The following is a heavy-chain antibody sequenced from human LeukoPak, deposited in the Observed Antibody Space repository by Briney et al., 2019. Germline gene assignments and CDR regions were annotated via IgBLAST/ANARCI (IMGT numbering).Heavy chain of an antibody. V-gene: IGHV3-21*01. CDR3: ARGHRLGIAAAGTRHY. Sequence: GGSLTLSCAASGFTFSSYSMNWVRQAPGKGLEWVSSISSSSSYIYYADSVKGRFTISRDNAKNSLYLQMNSLRAEDTAVYYCARGHRLGIAAAGTRHYWGQGTLVTVSS. CDR2: ISSSSSYI. J-gene: IGHJ4*02. CDR1: GFTFSSYS. D-gene: IGHD6-13*01.